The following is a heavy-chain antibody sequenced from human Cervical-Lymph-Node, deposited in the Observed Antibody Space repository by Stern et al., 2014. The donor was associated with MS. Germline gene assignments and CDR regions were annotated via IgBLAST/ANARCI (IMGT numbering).Heavy chain of an antibody. Sequence: QVQLVQSGAEVKKPGASVMVSCQASGYTFTGYYMHWVRQAPGQGLEWMGRINPKSGGTKNAQKFQGRVTMTRDTSVSTAYMELSRLTSDDTAVYYCATGNSGNYYGRADYWGQGTLVTVSS. CDR1: GYTFTGYY. D-gene: IGHD1-26*01. CDR3: ATGNSGNYYGRADY. V-gene: IGHV1-2*06. J-gene: IGHJ4*02. CDR2: INPKSGGT.